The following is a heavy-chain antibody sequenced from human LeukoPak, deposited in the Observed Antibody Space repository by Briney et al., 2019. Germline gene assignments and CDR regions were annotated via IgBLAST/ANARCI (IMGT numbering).Heavy chain of an antibody. CDR2: ISAYNGNT. V-gene: IGHV1-18*01. CDR3: ARGDYFDSSGYSGASLFDY. CDR1: GYTFTSYG. J-gene: IGHJ4*02. Sequence: ASVKVSCKASGYTFTSYGFSWVRQAPGQGLEWMGWISAYNGNTKYAQKLQGRVTMTTDTSTTTAYMELRSLRSDDTAVYYCARGDYFDSSGYSGASLFDYWGQGTLVTVSS. D-gene: IGHD3-22*01.